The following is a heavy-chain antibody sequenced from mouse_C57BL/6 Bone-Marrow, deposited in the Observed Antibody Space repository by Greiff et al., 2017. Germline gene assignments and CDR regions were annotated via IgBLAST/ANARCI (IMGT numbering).Heavy chain of an antibody. CDR1: GFNIKDDY. J-gene: IGHJ3*01. CDR2: IDPENGDT. D-gene: IGHD1-1*01. Sequence: EVQLHQSGAELVRPGASVKLSCTASGFNIKDDYMHWVKQRPEQGLEWIGWIDPENGDTDYASKFQGKAIITADTASNTAYLQLSSLTSEDTSVYYCTGVLLRYWFAYWGQGTLVTVSA. V-gene: IGHV14-4*01. CDR3: TGVLLRYWFAY.